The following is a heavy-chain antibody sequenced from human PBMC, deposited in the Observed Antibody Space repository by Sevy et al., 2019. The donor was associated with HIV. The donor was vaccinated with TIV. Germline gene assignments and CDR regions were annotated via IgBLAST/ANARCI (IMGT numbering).Heavy chain of an antibody. Sequence: GGSLRLSCVASGFSFTSYAMSWVRQAPGKGVECVSSITSGGGTHYAESVKGRLTISRDNSKNTLYLQIDSLRGEDTAVYYCAKNTYDDYLDFWGQETLVTVSS. CDR2: ITSGGGT. V-gene: IGHV3-23*01. J-gene: IGHJ4*02. CDR3: AKNTYDDYLDF. CDR1: GFSFTSYA. D-gene: IGHD3-3*01.